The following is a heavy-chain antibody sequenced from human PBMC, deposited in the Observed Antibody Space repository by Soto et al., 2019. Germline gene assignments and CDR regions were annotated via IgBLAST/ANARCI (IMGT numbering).Heavy chain of an antibody. V-gene: IGHV3-33*01. CDR3: ARDNSGTPGHDGFDM. Sequence: PVGSLRLSCEASWFAFTTFAMHWVRQPPGKGLEWLAIIWYDGSNIFYGDSVKGRFTISRDNTRNTLYLQMNSLRAEDTALYYCARDNSGTPGHDGFDMWGRGTMVTVSS. D-gene: IGHD1-1*01. CDR2: IWYDGSNI. CDR1: WFAFTTFA. J-gene: IGHJ3*02.